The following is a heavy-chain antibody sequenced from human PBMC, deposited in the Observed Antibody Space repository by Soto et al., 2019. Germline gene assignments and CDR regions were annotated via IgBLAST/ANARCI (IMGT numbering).Heavy chain of an antibody. D-gene: IGHD1-26*01. CDR3: ARGGSGSYGYYYYYGMDV. V-gene: IGHV3-7*01. CDR2: IKQDGSEK. Sequence: GGSLRLSCAASGFTCSGHLRSWVRQGAGKGLEWVDNIKQDGSEKYYVDSVKGRCTISRDNAKNSLYLQMNSLRAEDTALYYCARGGSGSYGYYYYYGMDVWGQGTTVTV. CDR1: GFTCSGHL. J-gene: IGHJ6*02.